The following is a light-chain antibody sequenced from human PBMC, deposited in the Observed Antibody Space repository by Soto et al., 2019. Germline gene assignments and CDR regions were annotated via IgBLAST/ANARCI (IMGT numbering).Light chain of an antibody. CDR1: SSNIGSNT. CDR3: ATLADGLNSYV. CDR2: SNN. J-gene: IGLJ1*01. V-gene: IGLV1-44*01. Sequence: QSVLTQPPSASGTPGQRVTISCSGSSSNIGSNTVSWYQQLPQRAPKLLIFSNNQRPSGVPDRFSGSKSGTSASLAISGLQSEDEAGYYCATLADGLNSYVFGTGTKLTVL.